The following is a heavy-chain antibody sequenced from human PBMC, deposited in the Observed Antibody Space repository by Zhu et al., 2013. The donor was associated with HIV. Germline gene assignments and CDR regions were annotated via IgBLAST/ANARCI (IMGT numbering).Heavy chain of an antibody. CDR3: ARDRLLRQPPGSDP. Sequence: QVQLVQSGAEVKKPGSSVKVSCKASGGTFSSYAISWVRQAPGQGLEWMGWISAYNGNTNYAQKLQGRVTMTTDTSTSTAYMELRSLRSDDTAVYYCARDRLLRQPPGSDPWGQGTLVTVSS. J-gene: IGHJ5*02. CDR1: GGTFSSYA. CDR2: ISAYNGNT. V-gene: IGHV1-18*01. D-gene: IGHD3-22*01.